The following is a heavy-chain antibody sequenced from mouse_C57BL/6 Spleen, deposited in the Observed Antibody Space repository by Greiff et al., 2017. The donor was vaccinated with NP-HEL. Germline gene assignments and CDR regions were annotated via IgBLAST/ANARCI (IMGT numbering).Heavy chain of an antibody. V-gene: IGHV5-17*01. Sequence: EVQVVESGGGLVKPGGSLKLSCAASGFTFSDYGMHWVRQAPEKGLEWVAYISSGSSTIYYADTVKGRFTISRDNAKNTLFLQMTSLRSEDTAMYYCAMTYDYDDYAMDYWGQGTSVTVSS. CDR3: AMTYDYDDYAMDY. CDR1: GFTFSDYG. J-gene: IGHJ4*01. D-gene: IGHD2-4*01. CDR2: ISSGSSTI.